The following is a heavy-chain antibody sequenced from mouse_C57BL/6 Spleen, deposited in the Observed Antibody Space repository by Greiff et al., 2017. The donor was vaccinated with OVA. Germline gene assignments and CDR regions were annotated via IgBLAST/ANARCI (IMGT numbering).Heavy chain of an antibody. CDR3: ARYEEERSYDCGTWFAY. D-gene: IGHD2-4*01. CDR1: GYTFTEYT. V-gene: IGHV1-62-2*01. Sequence: VQRVESGAELVKPGASVKLSCKASGYTFTEYTIHWVKQRSGQGLEWIGWFYPGSGSIKYNEKFKDKATLTADKSSSTVYMELSRLTSEDSAVYFCARYEEERSYDCGTWFAYWGQGTLVTVSA. J-gene: IGHJ3*01. CDR2: FYPGSGSI.